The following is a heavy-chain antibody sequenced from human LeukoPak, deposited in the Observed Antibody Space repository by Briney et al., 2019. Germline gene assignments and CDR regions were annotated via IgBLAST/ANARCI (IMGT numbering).Heavy chain of an antibody. J-gene: IGHJ5*02. D-gene: IGHD1-26*01. CDR2: INPTGGST. CDR1: GYTFTSYY. V-gene: IGHV1-46*01. Sequence: ASVKVSCKASGYTFTSYYMHWVRQAPGQGLEWMGIINPTGGSTGYAQKFQGRVTMTRDMSTSTDYMELSSLRSEDTATYYCARDNSVGDNAWWFDPWGQGTLVTVSS. CDR3: ARDNSVGDNAWWFDP.